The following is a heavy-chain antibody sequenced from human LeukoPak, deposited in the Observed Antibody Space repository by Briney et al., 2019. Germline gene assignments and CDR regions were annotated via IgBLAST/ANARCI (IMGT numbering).Heavy chain of an antibody. CDR3: AREYSSSSGKNAFDG. J-gene: IGHJ3*01. CDR1: GGSISTYY. V-gene: IGHV4-4*07. D-gene: IGHD6-6*01. CDR2: IYASGNT. Sequence: PSETLSLTCTVSGGSISTYYWSLIRQPAGKGLEWIGRIYASGNTNYNPSLKSRVTMSLDTSKNQFSLRLTSVTAADTAVYYCAREYSSSSGKNAFDGWGQGTMGTVS.